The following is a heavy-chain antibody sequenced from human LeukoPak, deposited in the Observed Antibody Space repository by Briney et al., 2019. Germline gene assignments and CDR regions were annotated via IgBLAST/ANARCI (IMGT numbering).Heavy chain of an antibody. CDR2: INHSGST. D-gene: IGHD3-10*01. J-gene: IGHJ4*02. V-gene: IGHV4-34*01. Sequence: PSETLSLTCAVYGGSFSGYYWSWIRQPPGKGLEWIGAINHSGSTNYNPSLKSRVTISVDTSKNQFSLKLSSVTAADTAVYYCARAGTYYYGSGSYYNPFDYWGQGTLVTVSS. CDR1: GGSFSGYY. CDR3: ARAGTYYYGSGSYYNPFDY.